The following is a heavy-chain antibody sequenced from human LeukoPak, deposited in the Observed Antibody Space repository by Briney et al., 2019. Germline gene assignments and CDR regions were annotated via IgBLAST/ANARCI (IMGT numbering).Heavy chain of an antibody. CDR3: ARTPSRGVGATRDY. J-gene: IGHJ4*02. V-gene: IGHV4-59*12. Sequence: SETLSLTCTVSGGSISSYYWSWIRQPPGKGLEWIGYIYYSGSTNYNPSLKSRVTISVDKSKNQFSLKLSSVTAADTAVYYCARTPSRGVGATRDYWGQGTLVTVSS. CDR2: IYYSGST. D-gene: IGHD1-26*01. CDR1: GGSISSYY.